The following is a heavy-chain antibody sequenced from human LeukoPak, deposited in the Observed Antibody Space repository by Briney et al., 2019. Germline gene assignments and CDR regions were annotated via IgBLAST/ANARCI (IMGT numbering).Heavy chain of an antibody. D-gene: IGHD4-17*01. Sequence: PSETLSLTCTVSGGSISSGSYYWSWIRQPAGKGLEWIGRIYSSGSTNYNPSLKSRVAMSVDTSKNQFSLKLSSVTAADTAVYYCARDLLTTAGRRFDYWGQGTLVTVSS. J-gene: IGHJ4*02. CDR1: GGSISSGSYY. V-gene: IGHV4-61*02. CDR2: IYSSGST. CDR3: ARDLLTTAGRRFDY.